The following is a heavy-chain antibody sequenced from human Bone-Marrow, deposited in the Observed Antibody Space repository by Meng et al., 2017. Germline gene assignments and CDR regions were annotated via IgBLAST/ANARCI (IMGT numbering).Heavy chain of an antibody. V-gene: IGHV1-18*04. CDR1: DYTLTSDG. J-gene: IGHJ4*02. CDR3: ATRGNPYLDR. Sequence: PLVQSGATGQKPGASVKLSCKVSDYTLTSDGFSLVRQAPGQGLQWMGGINIYNVITNYGRNFQGRVTLTTDTSTSTGYMELSSLTSDDTAVYYCATRGNPYLDRWGQGTLVTVSS. CDR2: INIYNVIT.